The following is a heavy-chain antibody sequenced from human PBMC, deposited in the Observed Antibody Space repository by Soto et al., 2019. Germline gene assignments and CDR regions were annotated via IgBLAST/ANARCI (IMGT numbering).Heavy chain of an antibody. CDR1: GGTFSSYA. CDR2: IIPIFGIA. D-gene: IGHD2-2*01. Sequence: QVQLVQSGAEVKKPGSSVKVSCKASGGTFSSYAISWVRQAPGQGLEWMGGIIPIFGIANYAQKFQGRVTITADESTSTAYMELSSLRSEDTAVYYCARGSEPATLYYFDYWGQGTLVTVSS. CDR3: ARGSEPATLYYFDY. J-gene: IGHJ4*02. V-gene: IGHV1-69*01.